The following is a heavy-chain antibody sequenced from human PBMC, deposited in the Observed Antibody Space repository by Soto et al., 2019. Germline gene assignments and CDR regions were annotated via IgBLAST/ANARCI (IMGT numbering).Heavy chain of an antibody. V-gene: IGHV1-69*13. Sequence: SVKVSCKASGGTFSSYAISWVRQAPGQGLEWMGGIIPIFGTANYAQKFQGRVTITADESTSTAYMELSSLRSEDTAVYYCARDPPSNYYDSSGYVDYSGQGPLVTVSS. D-gene: IGHD3-22*01. CDR3: ARDPPSNYYDSSGYVDY. J-gene: IGHJ4*02. CDR2: IIPIFGTA. CDR1: GGTFSSYA.